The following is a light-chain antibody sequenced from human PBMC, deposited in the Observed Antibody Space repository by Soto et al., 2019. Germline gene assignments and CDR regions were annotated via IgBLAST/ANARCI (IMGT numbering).Light chain of an antibody. V-gene: IGLV2-14*01. CDR1: NSDVGDYNY. Sequence: SALTQSSPVSASPGQSITISCTGTNSDVGDYNYVSWYQQHPGKAPKLIIYEVSNRPSGISDRFSASKSGNTASLTISGLQAEDEADYYCSSYTNSNARVFGTGTKVTVL. CDR3: SSYTNSNARV. CDR2: EVS. J-gene: IGLJ1*01.